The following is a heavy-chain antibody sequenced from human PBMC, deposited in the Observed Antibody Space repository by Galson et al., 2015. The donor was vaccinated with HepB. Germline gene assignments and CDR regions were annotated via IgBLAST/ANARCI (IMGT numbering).Heavy chain of an antibody. V-gene: IGHV3-33*01. CDR3: ARGKGWGIAAAKKANLYLEGDY. CDR1: GFTFSSYG. D-gene: IGHD6-13*01. J-gene: IGHJ4*02. Sequence: SLRLSCAASGFTFSSYGMHWVRQAPGKGLEWVAVIWYDGSNKYYADSVKGRFTISRDNSKNTLYLQMNSLRAEDTAVYYCARGKGWGIAAAKKANLYLEGDYWGQGTLVTVSS. CDR2: IWYDGSNK.